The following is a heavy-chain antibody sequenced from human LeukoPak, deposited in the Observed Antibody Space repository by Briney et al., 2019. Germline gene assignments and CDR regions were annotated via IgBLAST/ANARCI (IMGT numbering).Heavy chain of an antibody. CDR2: IYPGDSDT. Sequence: GEALKISCKGSGYSFTSYWIGWGRQMPGKGLEWRGIIYPGDSDTSYSPSFQGQVTISTDKSISTAYLQWSSLKASDTAMYYYAKLRDCWSGYFSYWGQGTLVTVSS. CDR3: AKLRDCWSGYFSY. CDR1: GYSFTSYW. D-gene: IGHD3-3*01. J-gene: IGHJ4*02. V-gene: IGHV5-51*01.